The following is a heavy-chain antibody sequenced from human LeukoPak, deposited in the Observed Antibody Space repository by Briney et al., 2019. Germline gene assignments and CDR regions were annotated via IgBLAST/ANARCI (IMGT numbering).Heavy chain of an antibody. J-gene: IGHJ4*02. Sequence: ASVKVSCKASGCTFTNYHINWVRQASGQGLEWMTWINPDTGDKGYARKFQDRVTTTTDTSISTAYMELSSLSSEDTAVYFCARTTSMTASGYDYWGQGTLVTVSS. CDR1: GCTFTNYH. D-gene: IGHD2-21*02. CDR2: INPDTGDK. V-gene: IGHV1-8*03. CDR3: ARTTSMTASGYDY.